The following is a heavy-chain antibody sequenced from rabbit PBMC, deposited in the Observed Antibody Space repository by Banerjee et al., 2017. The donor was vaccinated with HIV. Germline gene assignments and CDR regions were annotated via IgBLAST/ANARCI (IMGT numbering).Heavy chain of an antibody. CDR1: GFSFSGSYY. CDR2: IYVGSSGST. D-gene: IGHD8-1*01. V-gene: IGHV1S40*01. J-gene: IGHJ4*01. Sequence: QSLEESGGDLVKPGASLTLTCSASGFSFSGSYYMCWVRQAPGKGLEWIACIYVGSSGSTYYANWAKGRFTISGTSSTTVTLQMTSLTAADTATYLCARDDYVGYSYACNLWGPGTLV. CDR3: ARDDYVGYSYACNL.